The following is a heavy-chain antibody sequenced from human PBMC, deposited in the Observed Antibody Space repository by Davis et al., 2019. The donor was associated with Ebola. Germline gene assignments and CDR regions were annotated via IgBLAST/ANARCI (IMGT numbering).Heavy chain of an antibody. CDR1: GFTFSSYS. Sequence: GESLKISCAASGFTFSSYSMNWVRQAPGKGLEWVSYISSSSSYIYYADSVKGRFTISRDNAKNSLYLQMNSLRAEDTAVYYCARVLAVAYFDYWGQGTLVTVSS. CDR2: ISSSSSYI. V-gene: IGHV3-21*05. J-gene: IGHJ4*02. D-gene: IGHD6-19*01. CDR3: ARVLAVAYFDY.